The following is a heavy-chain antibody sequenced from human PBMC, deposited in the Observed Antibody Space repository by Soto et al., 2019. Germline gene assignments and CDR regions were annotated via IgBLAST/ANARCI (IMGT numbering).Heavy chain of an antibody. CDR2: TYYRSKWYN. V-gene: IGHV6-1*01. CDR1: GDSVSSDSAA. J-gene: IGHJ6*03. CDR3: ARDKRYSSSWTYYYYMDV. D-gene: IGHD6-13*01. Sequence: SQTLSLTCVISGDSVSSDSAAWNWIRQSPSRGLEWLGRTYYRSKWYNDYAVSVKSRITINPDTSKNQFSLQLNSVTPEDTAVYYCARDKRYSSSWTYYYYMDVWGKGTTVTVSS.